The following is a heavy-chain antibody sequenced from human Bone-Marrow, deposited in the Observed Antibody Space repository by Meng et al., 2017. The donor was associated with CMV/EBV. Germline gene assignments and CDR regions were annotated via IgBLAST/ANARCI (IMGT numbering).Heavy chain of an antibody. CDR2: MNPNSGNT. D-gene: IGHD4-17*01. V-gene: IGHV1-8*03. CDR1: GYTFTSYG. CDR3: ARDGTEVTTVTKAAFDI. Sequence: ASVNVSCKASGYTFTSYGISWVRQAPGQGLEWMGWMNPNSGNTGYAQKFQGRVTITRNTSISTAYMELSSLRSEDTAVYYCARDGTEVTTVTKAAFDIWGQGTMVTVSS. J-gene: IGHJ3*02.